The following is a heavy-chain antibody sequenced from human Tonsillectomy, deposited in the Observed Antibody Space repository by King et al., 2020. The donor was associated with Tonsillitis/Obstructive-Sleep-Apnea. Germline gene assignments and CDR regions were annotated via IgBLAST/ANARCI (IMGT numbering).Heavy chain of an antibody. J-gene: IGHJ5*02. Sequence: VQLQESGPGLVKPSQTLSLTCTVSGGSISSGGYYWSWIRQHPGKGLEWIGYIYYSGSTYYNPSLKSLVTLPVVTAKNQFSLKLSSVTAADTAVYYCARGTTCGFDPWGQGTLVTVSS. CDR2: IYYSGST. D-gene: IGHD4-11*01. CDR3: ARGTTCGFDP. V-gene: IGHV4-31*01. CDR1: GGSISSGGYY.